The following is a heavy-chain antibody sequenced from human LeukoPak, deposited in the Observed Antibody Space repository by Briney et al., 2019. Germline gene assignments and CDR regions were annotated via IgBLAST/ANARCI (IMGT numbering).Heavy chain of an antibody. CDR2: MNPNSGNT. Sequence: ASVKVSCKASGYTFTSYDINWVRQATGQGLEWMGWMNPNSGNTGYAQKFQGRVTMTRNTSISTAYMELSSLRSEDTAVYYCARGWGSSSWYGYYYYYSMDVWGQGTTVTVSS. V-gene: IGHV1-8*01. CDR1: GYTFTSYD. D-gene: IGHD6-13*01. CDR3: ARGWGSSSWYGYYYYYSMDV. J-gene: IGHJ6*02.